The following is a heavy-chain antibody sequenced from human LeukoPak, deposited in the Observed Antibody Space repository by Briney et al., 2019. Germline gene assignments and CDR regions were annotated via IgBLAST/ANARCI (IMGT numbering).Heavy chain of an antibody. D-gene: IGHD3-22*01. CDR3: AKSSTGYDSSGYWVY. Sequence: GGSLRLSCAASGFTFSNYWMSWVRQAPGKGLEGVANIKQDGIEKYYVDSVKGRFTISRDNANNSLYLQMNSLRAEDPAVYYCAKSSTGYDSSGYWVYWGQGTLVTVSS. J-gene: IGHJ4*02. V-gene: IGHV3-7*01. CDR1: GFTFSNYW. CDR2: IKQDGIEK.